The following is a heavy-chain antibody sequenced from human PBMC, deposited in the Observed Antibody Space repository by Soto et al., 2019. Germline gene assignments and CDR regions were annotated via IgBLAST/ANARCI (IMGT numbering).Heavy chain of an antibody. CDR1: GFTVTSND. V-gene: IGHV3-23*01. D-gene: IGHD4-4*01. CDR3: AKDRQYPRDYFNY. CDR2: ISPNGQGI. J-gene: IGHJ4*02. Sequence: GGSLRLSCGASGFTVTSNDVSWVRQAPGKGLEWVSAISPNGQGIWYADSVKGRFTISRDISRNTVFLQMDSLRAEDTAVYYCAKDRQYPRDYFNYWGQGTLVTVPS.